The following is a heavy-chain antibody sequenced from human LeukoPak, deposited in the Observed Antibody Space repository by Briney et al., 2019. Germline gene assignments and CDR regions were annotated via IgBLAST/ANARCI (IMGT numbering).Heavy chain of an antibody. J-gene: IGHJ5*02. V-gene: IGHV1-69*13. CDR3: ARITVEMATAEWWFDP. D-gene: IGHD5-24*01. CDR2: IIPIFGTA. CDR1: GGTFSSYA. Sequence: SVKVSCKASGGTFSSYAISWVRQAPGQGLEWMGGIIPIFGTANYAQKFQGRVTITADESTSTAYMGLSSLRSEDTAVYYCARITVEMATAEWWFDPWGQGTLVTVSS.